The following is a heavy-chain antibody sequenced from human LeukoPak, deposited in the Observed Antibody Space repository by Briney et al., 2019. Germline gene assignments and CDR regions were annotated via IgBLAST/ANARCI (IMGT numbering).Heavy chain of an antibody. CDR1: GGSISSGGYY. V-gene: IGHV4-30-2*01. Sequence: TLSPTCSISGGSISSGGYYWSWLRQPPGKGLGGIWYISHSGITFYYPSLKSRGTRSEDGSKNQFCLKLSSVTAADTAVYYCARGLADDAFDIWGQGTMVTVSS. CDR2: ISHSGIT. J-gene: IGHJ3*02. CDR3: ARGLADDAFDI.